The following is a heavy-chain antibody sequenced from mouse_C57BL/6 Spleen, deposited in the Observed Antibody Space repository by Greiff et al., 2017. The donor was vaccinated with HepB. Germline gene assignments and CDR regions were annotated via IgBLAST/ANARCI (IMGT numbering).Heavy chain of an antibody. D-gene: IGHD1-1*01. J-gene: IGHJ4*01. Sequence: QVQLQQPGAELVRPGSSVKLSCKASGYTFTSYWLAWVKQMPGQDLEWIGNIYPSDSETHYNQKFKDKATLTVDKSSSTAYMQLSSLTSEDSAVYYCAREGILRAMDYWGQGTSVTVSS. CDR2: IYPSDSET. CDR3: AREGILRAMDY. V-gene: IGHV1-61*01. CDR1: GYTFTSYW.